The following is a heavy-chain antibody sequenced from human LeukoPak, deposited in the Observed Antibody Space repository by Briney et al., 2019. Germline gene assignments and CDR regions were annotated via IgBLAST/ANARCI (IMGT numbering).Heavy chain of an antibody. D-gene: IGHD5-24*01. CDR2: IYYSGST. CDR3: ARRGKGGYNLYFFDY. J-gene: IGHJ4*02. CDR1: GGSINRYY. Sequence: SETLSLTCTVSGGSINRYYWSWIRQPPGKGLEWIGHIYYSGSTNYNPSLKSRVTISVDTSKNQFSLKLTSVTAADTAVYYCARRGKGGYNLYFFDYWGQGSLVTVSS. V-gene: IGHV4-59*01.